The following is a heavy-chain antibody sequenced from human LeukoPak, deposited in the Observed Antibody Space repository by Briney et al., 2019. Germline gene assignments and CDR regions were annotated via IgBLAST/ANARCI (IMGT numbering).Heavy chain of an antibody. J-gene: IGHJ6*02. CDR2: IYYSGST. CDR1: ACSISSNH. Sequence: SETLSFTCTGYACSISSNHWIWIRQPPGMGLEWIGNIYYSGSTNYNPSLKSRVTISVDTSKNQFSLKLSSVTAADTAVYYYARVEGTGSYLSTYGMDVWGQGTTVTVSS. CDR3: ARVEGTGSYLSTYGMDV. D-gene: IGHD3-10*01. V-gene: IGHV4-59*01.